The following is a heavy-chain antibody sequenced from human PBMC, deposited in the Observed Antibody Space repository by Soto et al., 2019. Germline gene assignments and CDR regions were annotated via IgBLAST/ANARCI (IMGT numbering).Heavy chain of an antibody. CDR2: IYYSGST. V-gene: IGHV4-59*01. CDR1: GGSISSYY. Sequence: QVQLQESGPGRVKPSETLALTCTVSGGSISSYYWSWIRQPPGKGLEWIGYIYYSGSTNYNPSLKSRVTISVDTSKNQFSLKLSSVTAADTAVYYCARDVDYWGQGTLVTVSS. J-gene: IGHJ4*02. CDR3: ARDVDY.